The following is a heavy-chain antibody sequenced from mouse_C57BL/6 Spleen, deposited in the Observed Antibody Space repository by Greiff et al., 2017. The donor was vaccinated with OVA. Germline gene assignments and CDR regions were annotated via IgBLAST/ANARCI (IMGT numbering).Heavy chain of an antibody. J-gene: IGHJ2*01. CDR2: INPNNGGT. CDR1: GYTFTDYY. D-gene: IGHD1-1*01. V-gene: IGHV1-26*01. CDR3: ARERFITTVDYFDY. Sequence: EVQLQQSGPELVKPGASVKISCKASGYTFTDYYMNWVKQSHGKSLEWIGDINPNNGGTSYNQKFKGKATLTVDKSSSTAYMELRSLTSEDSAVYYCARERFITTVDYFDYWGQGTTLTVSS.